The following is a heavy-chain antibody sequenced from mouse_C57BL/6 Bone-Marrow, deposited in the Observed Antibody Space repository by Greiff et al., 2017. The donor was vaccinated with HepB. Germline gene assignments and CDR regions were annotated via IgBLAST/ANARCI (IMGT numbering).Heavy chain of an antibody. V-gene: IGHV1-81*01. J-gene: IGHJ2*01. CDR2: IYPRSGNN. CDR1: GYTFTSYG. Sequence: VKLLESGAELARPGASVKLSCKASGYTFTSYGISWVKQRTGQGLEWIGEIYPRSGNNYYNEKFKGKATLTADKSSSTAYMELRSLTSEDSAVYFCARSRGTAQAHYWGQGTTLTVSA. D-gene: IGHD3-2*02. CDR3: ARSRGTAQAHY.